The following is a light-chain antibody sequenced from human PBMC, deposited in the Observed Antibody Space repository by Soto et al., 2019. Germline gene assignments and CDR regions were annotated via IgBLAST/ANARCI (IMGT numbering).Light chain of an antibody. Sequence: EIGLTQSPGTLSLSPGDRATLSCRASQSVSSSDLAWYQQKPGQAPRLLIYGASTRATGIPDRFSGSGSGTDFTLAISRLEPEDFSVYYCQQYGGSPLYTFGRGTKWEIK. V-gene: IGKV3-20*01. J-gene: IGKJ2*01. CDR1: QSVSSSD. CDR3: QQYGGSPLYT. CDR2: GAS.